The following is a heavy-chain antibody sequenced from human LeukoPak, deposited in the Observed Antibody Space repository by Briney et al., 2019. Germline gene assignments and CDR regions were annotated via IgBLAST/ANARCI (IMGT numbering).Heavy chain of an antibody. D-gene: IGHD2-21*02. V-gene: IGHV1-8*01. CDR3: ARGGAYCGGDCTPEQYYYYYYGMDV. CDR2: MNPNSGNT. CDR1: GYTFTIYN. Sequence: GASEKLSLNSSGYTFTIYNINWVRQATGQGLEWMGWMNPNSGNTGYTQKFQARDTMTRNTSISTAYMELSSLRSEDTAVYYCARGGAYCGGDCTPEQYYYYYYGMDVWGQGTTVTVSS. J-gene: IGHJ6*02.